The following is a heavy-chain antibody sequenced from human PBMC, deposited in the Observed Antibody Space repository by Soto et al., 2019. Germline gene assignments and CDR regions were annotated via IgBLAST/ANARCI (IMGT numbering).Heavy chain of an antibody. Sequence: SWIRQSPGKGPEYIGYISNSGSTNYNPSLKTRLTISVDTSKNQFSLKLRSLTAADTAVYYCARDVLGYCTSTSCFYGLDVWGQGTTVTVSS. CDR2: ISNSGST. V-gene: IGHV4-59*01. J-gene: IGHJ6*02. D-gene: IGHD2-2*01. CDR3: ARDVLGYCTSTSCFYGLDV.